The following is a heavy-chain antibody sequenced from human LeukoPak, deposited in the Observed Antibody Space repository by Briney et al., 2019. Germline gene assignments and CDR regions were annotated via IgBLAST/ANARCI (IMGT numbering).Heavy chain of an antibody. CDR2: IRYDGSNK. Sequence: PGGSLRLSCAASGFTFSSYGMHWVRQAPGKGLEWVAFIRYDGSNKYYADSVKGRFTISRDNSKNTLYLQMNSLRAEDTAVYYCLSGSSGYYWRVGAFDIWGQGTMVTVSS. CDR3: LSGSSGYYWRVGAFDI. J-gene: IGHJ3*02. CDR1: GFTFSSYG. D-gene: IGHD3-22*01. V-gene: IGHV3-30*02.